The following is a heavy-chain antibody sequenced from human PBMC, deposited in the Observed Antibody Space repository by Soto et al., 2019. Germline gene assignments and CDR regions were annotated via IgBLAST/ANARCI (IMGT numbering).Heavy chain of an antibody. J-gene: IGHJ6*02. V-gene: IGHV3-30*18. D-gene: IGHD3-3*01. Sequence: GGSLRLSCAASGFTFSSYGMHWVRQAPGKGLEWVAVISFDGSNKYYGHSVKGRFTISRDNSKNTLFLQMNSLRAEDAAMYYCAKSRPIFGVVPQADYYYHMDVWGQGTTVTVSS. CDR2: ISFDGSNK. CDR1: GFTFSSYG. CDR3: AKSRPIFGVVPQADYYYHMDV.